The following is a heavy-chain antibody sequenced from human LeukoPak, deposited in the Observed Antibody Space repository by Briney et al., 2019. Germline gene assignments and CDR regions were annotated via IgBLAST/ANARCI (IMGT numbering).Heavy chain of an antibody. CDR3: ARDKLCSSTSCSKYYMDV. D-gene: IGHD2-2*01. CDR1: GGSISSGDYY. Sequence: SETLSLTCTVSGGSISSGDYYWSWIRQPPGKGLEWIGYIYYSGSTYYNPSLKSRVTISVDTSKNQFSLKLSSVTAADTAVYYCARDKLCSSTSCSKYYMDVWGKGTTVTVSS. V-gene: IGHV4-30-4*02. CDR2: IYYSGST. J-gene: IGHJ6*03.